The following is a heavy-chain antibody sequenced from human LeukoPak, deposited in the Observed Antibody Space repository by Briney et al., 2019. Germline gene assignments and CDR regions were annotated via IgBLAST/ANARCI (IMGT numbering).Heavy chain of an antibody. D-gene: IGHD6-19*01. Sequence: GGSLRLSCAASGFTFSSYWMSWVRQAPGKGLEWVANIKQDGSEKYYVDSVKGRFTISRDNAKNSLYLQMNSLRAEDTALYYCARALGPLSIAVADGDYWGQGTLVTVSS. V-gene: IGHV3-7*03. J-gene: IGHJ4*02. CDR2: IKQDGSEK. CDR3: ARALGPLSIAVADGDY. CDR1: GFTFSSYW.